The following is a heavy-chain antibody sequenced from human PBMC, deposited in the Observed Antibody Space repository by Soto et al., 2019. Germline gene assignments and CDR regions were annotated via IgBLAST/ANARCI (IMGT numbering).Heavy chain of an antibody. CDR2: ISYDGSNK. CDR1: GLTFSSYA. J-gene: IGHJ6*02. V-gene: IGHV3-30-3*01. CDR3: ARDLTVSNYYGMDV. Sequence: GGSLRLSCAASGLTFSSYAMHWVRQAPGKGLEWVAVISYDGSNKYYADSVKGRFTISRDNSKNTLYLQMNSLRAEDTAVYYCARDLTVSNYYGMDVWGQGTTVTVSS. D-gene: IGHD4-17*01.